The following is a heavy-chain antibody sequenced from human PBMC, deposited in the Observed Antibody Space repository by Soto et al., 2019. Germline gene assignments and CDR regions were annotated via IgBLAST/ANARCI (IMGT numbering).Heavy chain of an antibody. V-gene: IGHV3-23*01. CDR1: GFTFSSYA. CDR3: AKDYCSGGSCYGDTFDY. D-gene: IGHD2-15*01. J-gene: IGHJ4*02. Sequence: EVQLLESGGGLVQPGGSLRLSCAASGFTFSSYAMSWVRQAPGKGLEWVSAISGSGGSTYYADSVKGRFTISRDNSKNALYLQINSLRAEDTAVYYCAKDYCSGGSCYGDTFDYWGQGTLVTVSS. CDR2: ISGSGGST.